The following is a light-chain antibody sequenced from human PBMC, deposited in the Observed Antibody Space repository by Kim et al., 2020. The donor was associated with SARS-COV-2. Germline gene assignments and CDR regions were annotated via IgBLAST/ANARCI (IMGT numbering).Light chain of an antibody. J-gene: IGLJ2*01. V-gene: IGLV3-1*01. CDR3: QALDSSVV. Sequence: SYELTQPPSVSVSPGQTASITCSGDKLGDKYACWYQQKPGQSPVLVIYQDSKRPSGIPERFSGSNSGNTATLTISGTQAMDEADYYSQALDSSVVFGGGTKLTVL. CDR1: KLGDKY. CDR2: QDS.